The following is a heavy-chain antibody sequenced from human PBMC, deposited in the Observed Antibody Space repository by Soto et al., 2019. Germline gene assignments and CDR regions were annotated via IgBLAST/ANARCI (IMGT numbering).Heavy chain of an antibody. CDR1: GFTFRSYV. V-gene: IGHV3-33*05. CDR3: GCCGSTGGLDV. J-gene: IGHJ6*02. Sequence: QVQLVESGGGVVQPGTSLRLSCVGSGFTFRSYVIHWVRQAPGKGLEWVALTSYDGSNNFYGDSVKGSFTISRHNSRNTVQRQMGSPTFDDTALYYCGCCGSTGGLDVWSQASTVSV. CDR2: TSYDGSNN. D-gene: IGHD3-16*01.